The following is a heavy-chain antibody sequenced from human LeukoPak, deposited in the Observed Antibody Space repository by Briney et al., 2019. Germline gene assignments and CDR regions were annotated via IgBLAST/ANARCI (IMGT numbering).Heavy chain of an antibody. J-gene: IGHJ4*02. V-gene: IGHV4-59*01. CDR3: ARGPSFSGYDPPGDY. CDR2: IYYSGST. Sequence: SETLSLTCTVSGGSISSYYWSWIRQPPGKGLEWIGYIYYSGSTKYNPSLKSRVTISLDTSKNQFSLKLSSVTAADTAVYYCARGPSFSGYDPPGDYWGQGTLVTVSS. CDR1: GGSISSYY. D-gene: IGHD5-12*01.